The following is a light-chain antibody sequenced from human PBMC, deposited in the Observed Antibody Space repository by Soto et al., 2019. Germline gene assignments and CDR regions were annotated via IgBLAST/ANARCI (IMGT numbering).Light chain of an antibody. CDR2: KAS. V-gene: IGKV1-5*03. CDR1: QTISNW. J-gene: IGKJ1*01. Sequence: IQITQSPSTLSASVGDRVTITCQASQTISNWLAWCQQKPGKAPKLLIYKASTLESGVPSRFSGSGSGTEFTLTISSLQPEDFATYYCQQYNSYSQTLGQGTKVDIK. CDR3: QQYNSYSQT.